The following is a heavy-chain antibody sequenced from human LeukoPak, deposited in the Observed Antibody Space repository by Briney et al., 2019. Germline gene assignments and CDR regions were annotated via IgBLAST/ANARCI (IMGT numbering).Heavy chain of an antibody. CDR3: ARDRLGNFDY. V-gene: IGHV4-59*11. D-gene: IGHD7-27*01. J-gene: IGHJ4*02. Sequence: SETLSLTCTVSGGSISSHYWSWVRQPPGKGLEWIGNIYYSGSTNYNPSLKSRVTISVDTSKNQFSLKLSSVTAAVTAVYYCARDRLGNFDYWGQGTLVTVSS. CDR2: IYYSGST. CDR1: GGSISSHY.